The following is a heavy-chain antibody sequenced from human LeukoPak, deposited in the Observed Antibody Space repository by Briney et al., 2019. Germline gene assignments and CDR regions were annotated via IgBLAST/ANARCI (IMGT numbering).Heavy chain of an antibody. CDR3: ARDRVAAAGKGYFQH. V-gene: IGHV3-30-3*01. J-gene: IGHJ1*01. CDR2: ISYDGSNK. CDR1: AFIFSVHS. D-gene: IGHD6-13*01. Sequence: GGSLRLSCAASAFIFSVHSMHWVRQAPGKGLEWVAVISYDGSNKYYADSVKGRFTISRDNSKNTLYLQMNSLRAEDTAVYYCARDRVAAAGKGYFQHWGQGTLVTVSS.